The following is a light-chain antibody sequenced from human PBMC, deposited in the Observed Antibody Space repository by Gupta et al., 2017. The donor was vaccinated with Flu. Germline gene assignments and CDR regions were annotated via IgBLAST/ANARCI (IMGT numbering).Light chain of an antibody. CDR1: SSNIGSNT. Sequence: VTIACSGSSSNIGSNTVNWYQQVPGTAPNLLIYGNNQRRSGVPDRFSGSKSGTSASLAISGIQSEDEADYYCAAWDDSLNGHYVFGTGTKVTVL. CDR3: AAWDDSLNGHYV. J-gene: IGLJ1*01. CDR2: GNN. V-gene: IGLV1-44*01.